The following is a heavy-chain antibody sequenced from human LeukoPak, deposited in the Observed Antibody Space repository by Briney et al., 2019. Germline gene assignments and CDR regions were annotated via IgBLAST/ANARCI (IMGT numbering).Heavy chain of an antibody. CDR1: GGTFSSYA. J-gene: IGHJ6*03. D-gene: IGHD3-10*01. CDR2: IIPIFGTA. Sequence: GASVKVSCKASGGTFSSYAISWVRQAPGQGLEWMGGIIPIFGTANYAQKFQGRVTITADKSTSTAYMELSSLRSEDTAVYYCGRGVTSSYYYYYMDVWGKGTTVTVSS. CDR3: GRGVTSSYYYYYMDV. V-gene: IGHV1-69*06.